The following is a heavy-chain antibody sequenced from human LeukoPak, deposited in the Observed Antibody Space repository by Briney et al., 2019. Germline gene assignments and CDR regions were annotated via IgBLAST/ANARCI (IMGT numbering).Heavy chain of an antibody. J-gene: IGHJ4*02. CDR3: AMSQSLGGPKQLPALDY. D-gene: IGHD6-6*01. CDR2: INPNSGGT. CDR1: GYTFTGYY. Sequence: ASVKVSCKASGYTFTGYYLHWVRQAPGQGLEWMGWINPNSGGTYYSQKFQGRVTMTRDTSISTAYMEVSSLRSDDTAVYYWAMSQSLGGPKQLPALDYWGREPLVPVPS. V-gene: IGHV1-2*02.